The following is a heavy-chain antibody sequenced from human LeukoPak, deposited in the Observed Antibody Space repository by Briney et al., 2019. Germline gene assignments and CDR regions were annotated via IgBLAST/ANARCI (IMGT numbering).Heavy chain of an antibody. D-gene: IGHD3-10*01. CDR2: IIPIFGTA. J-gene: IGHJ4*02. CDR3: ARGPIKRVVRGTGLGALDY. Sequence: SVKVSCKASGGTFSSYAISWVRQAPRQGLEWMGGIIPIFGTANYAQKFQGRVTITTDESTSTAYMELSSLRSEDTAVYYCARGPIKRVVRGTGLGALDYWGQGTLVTVSS. CDR1: GGTFSSYA. V-gene: IGHV1-69*05.